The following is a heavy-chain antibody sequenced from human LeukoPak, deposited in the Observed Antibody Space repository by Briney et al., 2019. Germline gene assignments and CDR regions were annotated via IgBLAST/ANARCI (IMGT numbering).Heavy chain of an antibody. D-gene: IGHD1-26*01. CDR3: ARDRREYSGNYFDY. CDR2: IYIGGST. Sequence: GGALRLSRAASGFTVSSNYMSWVRQAPGEGLEWVSVIYIGGSTYYADSVKGRFTISIDNSKNTLYLQMNSLRAEDTAVYYCARDRREYSGNYFDYWGQGTLVTVSS. CDR1: GFTVSSNY. J-gene: IGHJ4*02. V-gene: IGHV3-53*01.